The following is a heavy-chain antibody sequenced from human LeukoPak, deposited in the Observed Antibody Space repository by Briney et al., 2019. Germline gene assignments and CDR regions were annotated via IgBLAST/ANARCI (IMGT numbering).Heavy chain of an antibody. CDR1: GGSINRYY. V-gene: IGHV4-59*01. Sequence: SETLSLPCSVSGGSINRYYWSWIRHSPGKGLEWSAWIYYTGTTNYNPSLKSRVTISVDTSKNQFSLRLTSVTAADTAVYFCAREWGTGSSDYWGQGILVTVSS. CDR2: IYYTGTT. CDR3: AREWGTGSSDY. J-gene: IGHJ4*02. D-gene: IGHD1-1*01.